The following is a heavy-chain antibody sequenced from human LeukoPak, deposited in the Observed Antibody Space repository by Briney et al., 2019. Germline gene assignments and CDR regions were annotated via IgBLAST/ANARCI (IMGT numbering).Heavy chain of an antibody. V-gene: IGHV1-69*13. Sequence: SVKVSCKASGGTFSSYAISWVRQAPGQGLEWMGGIIPIFGTANYAQKFQGRVTITADESTSTAYMELSSLRSEDTAVYYCARATAMAQYYYYYCMDVWGKGTTVTVSS. J-gene: IGHJ6*04. CDR1: GGTFSSYA. D-gene: IGHD5-18*01. CDR2: IIPIFGTA. CDR3: ARATAMAQYYYYYCMDV.